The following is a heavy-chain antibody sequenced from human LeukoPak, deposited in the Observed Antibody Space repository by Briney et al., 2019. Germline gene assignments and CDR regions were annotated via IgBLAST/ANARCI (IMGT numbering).Heavy chain of an antibody. J-gene: IGHJ4*02. CDR3: ARAGLYSGSGLDY. CDR1: GLAFSRYN. Sequence: PGGSLRLSCTVSGLAFSRYNMNWVRQSPGKGLVWVSSISSGCGYMYYADSVKGRFTISRDNAKNSLYLEMSSLRAEDTAVYYCARAGLYSGSGLDYWGQGTLVTVSS. CDR2: ISSGCGYM. V-gene: IGHV3-21*01. D-gene: IGHD5-12*01.